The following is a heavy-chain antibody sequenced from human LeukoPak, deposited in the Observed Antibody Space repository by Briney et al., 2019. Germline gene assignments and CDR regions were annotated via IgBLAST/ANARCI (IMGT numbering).Heavy chain of an antibody. J-gene: IGHJ1*01. V-gene: IGHV3-23*01. Sequence: GGSLRLSCAASGFTFSRYAMSWVRQAPGKGLEWVSVISGSGGSTYYADSVKGRFTISRDNSKNTLYLQMNSLRPEDTAVYYCARGGKRALAGTRSPQYFQHWGQGTLVTVSS. CDR3: ARGGKRALAGTRSPQYFQH. D-gene: IGHD6-19*01. CDR2: ISGSGGST. CDR1: GFTFSRYA.